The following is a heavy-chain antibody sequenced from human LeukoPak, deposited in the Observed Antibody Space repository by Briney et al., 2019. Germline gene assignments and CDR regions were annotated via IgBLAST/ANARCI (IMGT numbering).Heavy chain of an antibody. CDR2: IRYDGSQE. CDR1: GFTFSSYG. V-gene: IGHV3-30*02. Sequence: GGSLRLSCAASGFTFSSYGMHGVRQAPGKGLEWVAFIRYDGSQEYYADTVKGRFTISRDISKNTLYPQMNSLRAEDTAVYYCARDLAAARLDFRGQGTLVTVSS. D-gene: IGHD6-6*01. J-gene: IGHJ4*02. CDR3: ARDLAAARLDF.